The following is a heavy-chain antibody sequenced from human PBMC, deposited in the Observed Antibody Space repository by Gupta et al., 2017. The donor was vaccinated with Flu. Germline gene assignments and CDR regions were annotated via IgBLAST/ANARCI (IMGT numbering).Heavy chain of an antibody. Sequence: WVRQTPGRGLEWIGEIHHSGTTNYNPSLKSRVTMSLDKSKNQFSLKLSSVTAADTAMYYCARLWGHCSTTSCYAILDAFDMWGQGTLVIVSS. CDR3: ARLWGHCSTTSCYAILDAFDM. D-gene: IGHD1-26*01. J-gene: IGHJ3*02. CDR2: IHHSGTT. V-gene: IGHV4-4*02.